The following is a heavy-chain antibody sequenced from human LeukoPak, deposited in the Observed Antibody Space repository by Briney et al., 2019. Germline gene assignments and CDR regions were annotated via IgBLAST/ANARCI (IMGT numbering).Heavy chain of an antibody. CDR1: GYSFTSYG. Sequence: ASVKVSCKSSGYSFTSYGINWVRQAPGQGLEWMGWISTDNGNTDYAQNLQGRVTTTTDTSTSTAYMEVRSLRSDDTAVYYCARAYSYGYGPLDYWGQGTLVTVSS. D-gene: IGHD5-18*01. CDR2: ISTDNGNT. J-gene: IGHJ4*02. CDR3: ARAYSYGYGPLDY. V-gene: IGHV1-18*04.